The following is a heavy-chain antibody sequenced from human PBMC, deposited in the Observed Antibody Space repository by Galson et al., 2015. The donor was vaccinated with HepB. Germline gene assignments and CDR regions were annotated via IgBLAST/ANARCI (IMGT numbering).Heavy chain of an antibody. CDR3: ARSDYDRSGYYVPGTYRYYAMDV. J-gene: IGHJ6*02. Sequence: SVKVSCKASGGPFNNFAVSWVRQAPGQGLEWMGGIIPMFGPANYEQRFQGRLTISADESTTTAYMELRNLRSEDTAVCFCARSDYDRSGYYVPGTYRYYAMDVWGQGTTVTVSS. V-gene: IGHV1-69*13. CDR1: GGPFNNFA. CDR2: IIPMFGPA. D-gene: IGHD3-22*01.